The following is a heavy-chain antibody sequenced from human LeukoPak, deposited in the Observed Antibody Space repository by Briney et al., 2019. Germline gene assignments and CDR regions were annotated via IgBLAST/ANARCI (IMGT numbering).Heavy chain of an antibody. CDR1: GFTFSRYW. CDR2: ISTDGSST. D-gene: IGHD2/OR15-2a*01. J-gene: IGHJ6*02. V-gene: IGHV3-74*01. CDR3: ASYLTSIPSGMDV. Sequence: GGSLRLSCAASGFTFSRYWMHWLRQAPGKGLVWVSRISTDGSSTSYADSVKGRFTISRDNGKNTLYLQMNSLRAEDTAVYYCASYLTSIPSGMDVWGQGTTVTVSS.